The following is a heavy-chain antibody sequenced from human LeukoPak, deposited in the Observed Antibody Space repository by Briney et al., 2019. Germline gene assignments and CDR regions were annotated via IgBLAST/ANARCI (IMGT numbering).Heavy chain of an antibody. Sequence: GGSLRLSCAASGFTVSSNYMSWVRQAPGKGLEWVSVIYSGGSTYYADSAKGRFTISRDNSKNTLYLQMNSLRAEDTAVYYCARSGAFNYGMDVWGQGTTVTVSS. CDR3: ARSGAFNYGMDV. CDR1: GFTVSSNY. D-gene: IGHD1-26*01. J-gene: IGHJ6*02. V-gene: IGHV3-53*01. CDR2: IYSGGST.